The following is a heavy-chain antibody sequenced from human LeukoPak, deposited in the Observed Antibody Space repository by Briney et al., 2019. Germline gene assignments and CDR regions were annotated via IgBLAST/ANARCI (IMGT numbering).Heavy chain of an antibody. Sequence: GRSLRLSCAASGFTFSSYAMHWVRQAPGKGLEWVAVISYDGSNKYYADSVKGRFTISRDNSKNTLYLQMNSLRAEDTAVYYCARDGGDSSGYYFAPFFDYWGQGTLVTVSS. V-gene: IGHV3-30*01. CDR1: GFTFSSYA. J-gene: IGHJ4*02. CDR2: ISYDGSNK. D-gene: IGHD3-22*01. CDR3: ARDGGDSSGYYFAPFFDY.